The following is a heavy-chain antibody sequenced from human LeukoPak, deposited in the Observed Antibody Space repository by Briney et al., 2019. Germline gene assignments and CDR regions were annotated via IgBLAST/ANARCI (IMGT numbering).Heavy chain of an antibody. CDR1: GYTFTGYY. Sequence: ASVNVSCKASGYTFTGYYMHWVRQAPGQGLEWMGWINPNSGGTNYAQKFQGRVTMTRDTSISTAYMELSRLRSDDTAVYYCARGKYSSSWYGSYFDYWGQGTLVTVSS. D-gene: IGHD6-13*01. J-gene: IGHJ4*02. CDR2: INPNSGGT. V-gene: IGHV1-2*02. CDR3: ARGKYSSSWYGSYFDY.